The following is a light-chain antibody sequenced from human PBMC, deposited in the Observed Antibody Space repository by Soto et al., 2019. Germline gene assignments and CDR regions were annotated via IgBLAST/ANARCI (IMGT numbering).Light chain of an antibody. V-gene: IGLV2-14*03. J-gene: IGLJ2*01. CDR3: SAYTRSGTVA. Sequence: QSALTQPASVSGSPGQSITISCTGTSSDVGAYNYVSWYQQHPGKAPKLIIYDVTNRPSGVSDRFSGSKSGNTASLTISGHQAEDEGDYYCSAYTRSGTVAFGGGTKLTVL. CDR2: DVT. CDR1: SSDVGAYNY.